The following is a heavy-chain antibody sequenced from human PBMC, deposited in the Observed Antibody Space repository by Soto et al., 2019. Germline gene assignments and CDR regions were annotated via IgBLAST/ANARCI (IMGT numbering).Heavy chain of an antibody. CDR2: INAGNGNT. CDR1: GYTFTSYA. D-gene: IGHD4-17*01. Sequence: ASVKVSCKASGYTFTSYAMHWVRQAPGQRLEWMGWINAGNGNTKYSQKFQGRVTITRDTSASTAYMEPSSLRSEDTAVYYCARVPHHDYGGHSLHHNWFDPCGQGTLVTVSS. CDR3: ARVPHHDYGGHSLHHNWFDP. V-gene: IGHV1-3*01. J-gene: IGHJ5*02.